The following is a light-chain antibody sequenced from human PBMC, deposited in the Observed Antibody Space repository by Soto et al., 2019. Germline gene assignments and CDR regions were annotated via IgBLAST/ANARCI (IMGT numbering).Light chain of an antibody. V-gene: IGLV1-40*01. CDR3: QSYDSSLFWV. Sequence: QPVLTQPPSVSGAPGQRVTISCTGSSSNIGAGYDVNWYQQLPGTAPKLLIYGNNNRPSGVPDRFSGSKSGTSASLAITGLQAEDEADYYCQSYDSSLFWVFGGGTKLTVL. CDR1: SSNIGAGYD. J-gene: IGLJ3*02. CDR2: GNN.